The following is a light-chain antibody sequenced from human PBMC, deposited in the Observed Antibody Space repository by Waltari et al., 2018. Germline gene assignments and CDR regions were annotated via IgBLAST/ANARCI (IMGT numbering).Light chain of an antibody. CDR3: QQRRNWPLA. V-gene: IGKV3-11*01. CDR1: RSLSNS. J-gene: IGKJ4*01. CDR2: DTS. Sequence: DIVLTQSPATLSLSPGERATLSCRASRSLSNSLAWYQQKPGQAPRLLIYDTSTRATVIPARFSGSGFGTDFTLTISSLEPEDFAVYYCQQRRNWPLAFGGGPKVEIK.